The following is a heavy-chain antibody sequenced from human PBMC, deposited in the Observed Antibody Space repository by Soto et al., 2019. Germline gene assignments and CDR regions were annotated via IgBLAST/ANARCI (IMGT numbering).Heavy chain of an antibody. V-gene: IGHV1-69*06. D-gene: IGHD5-12*01. CDR1: GGTFSSYT. CDR2: IIPIFGTT. J-gene: IGHJ4*02. CDR3: ARGGDGYNQAYKYYFDY. Sequence: SVKVSCKASGGTFSSYTISWVLQAPGQGLEWMGGIIPIFGTTNYAQKFQGRATITADKSTNTAYMELSSLRSEDTAVYYCARGGDGYNQAYKYYFDYWGQGTLVTVSS.